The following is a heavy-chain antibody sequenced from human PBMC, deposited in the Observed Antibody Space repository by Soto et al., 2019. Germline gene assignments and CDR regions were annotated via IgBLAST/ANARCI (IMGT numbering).Heavy chain of an antibody. V-gene: IGHV1-69*01. CDR3: ARVFRAAAGIPRSRDYDYYGMDV. J-gene: IGHJ6*02. Sequence: QVQLVQSGAEVKKPGSSVKVSCKASGGTFSSYAISWVRQAPGQVLEWMGGIIPIFGTANYAQKFQGRVTITADESTSTAYMELSSLRSEDTAVYYCARVFRAAAGIPRSRDYDYYGMDVWGQGTTVAVSS. CDR2: IIPIFGTA. CDR1: GGTFSSYA. D-gene: IGHD6-13*01.